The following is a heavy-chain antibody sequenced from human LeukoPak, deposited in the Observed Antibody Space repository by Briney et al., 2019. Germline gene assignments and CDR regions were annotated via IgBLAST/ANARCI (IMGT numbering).Heavy chain of an antibody. J-gene: IGHJ4*02. CDR1: GGSVSNYY. CDR2: VYYTGST. CDR3: ARHFAYSSSSYFDY. Sequence: SETLSLTCSVSGGSVSNYYWSWIRQPPGKGLEWIGYVYYTGSTNYNPSLKSRVTMFEDKSKNQFSLRLYSVTVADTAAYYCARHFAYSSSSYFDYWGQGSLVTVSS. D-gene: IGHD6-6*01. V-gene: IGHV4-59*08.